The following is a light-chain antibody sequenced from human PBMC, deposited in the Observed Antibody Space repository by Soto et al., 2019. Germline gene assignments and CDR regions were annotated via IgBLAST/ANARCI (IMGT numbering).Light chain of an antibody. J-gene: IGKJ1*01. CDR1: QNVLYSSNNHNY. V-gene: IGKV4-1*01. CDR3: HHYYTTPPA. CDR2: WAS. Sequence: IVMTQSPDSLAVSLGETATINCRSSQNVLYSSNNHNYVAWYQQKAGQPPKLLIYWASTRESGVPQRFSGSGSGTDFTLTISDLQAEDVAVYFCHHYYTTPPAFGQGTRVELK.